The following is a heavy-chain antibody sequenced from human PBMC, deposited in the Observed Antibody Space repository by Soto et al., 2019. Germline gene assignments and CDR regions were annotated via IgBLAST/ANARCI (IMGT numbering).Heavy chain of an antibody. CDR2: IIPIFGTA. Sequence: GASVKASCKASGCTFSSYAISCVRQAPGQGLEWMGGIIPIFGTANYAQKFQGRVTITADESTSTAYMELSSLRSEDTAVYYCARSTNGVWPYVIGYWGQGTLVTVSS. CDR3: ARSTNGVWPYVIGY. J-gene: IGHJ4*02. D-gene: IGHD2-8*01. CDR1: GCTFSSYA. V-gene: IGHV1-69*13.